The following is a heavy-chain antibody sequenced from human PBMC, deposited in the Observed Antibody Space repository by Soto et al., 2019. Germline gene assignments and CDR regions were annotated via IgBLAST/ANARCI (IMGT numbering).Heavy chain of an antibody. CDR3: AREGGYSSGWVGAFDI. V-gene: IGHV3-30-3*01. D-gene: IGHD6-19*01. CDR2: ISYDGSNK. Sequence: GGSLRLSCAASGFTFSSYAMHWVRQAPGKGLEWVAVISYDGSNKYYADSVKGRFTISRGNSKNTLYLQMNSLRAEDTAVYYCAREGGYSSGWVGAFDIWGQGTMVTVS. CDR1: GFTFSSYA. J-gene: IGHJ3*02.